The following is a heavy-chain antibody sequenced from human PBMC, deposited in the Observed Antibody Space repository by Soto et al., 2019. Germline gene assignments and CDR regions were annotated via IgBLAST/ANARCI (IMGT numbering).Heavy chain of an antibody. D-gene: IGHD2-2*01. J-gene: IGHJ6*02. CDR3: ARHYCSSTSCYPVYYYYYGMDV. V-gene: IGHV5-51*01. CDR2: IYPGDSDT. CDR1: GYIFTSYW. Sequence: PGESLKISCNGSGYIFTSYWIGWVRQMPGKGLEWMGIIYPGDSDTRYSPSFQGQVTISADKSIGTAYLQWSSLKASDTAMYYCARHYCSSTSCYPVYYYYYGMDVWGQGTTVTVSS.